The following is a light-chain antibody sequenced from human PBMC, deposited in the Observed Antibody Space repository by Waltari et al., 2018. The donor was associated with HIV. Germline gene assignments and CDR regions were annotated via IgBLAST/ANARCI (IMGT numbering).Light chain of an antibody. J-gene: IGLJ3*02. V-gene: IGLV1-47*01. CDR1: SSNIGSNY. CDR3: AAWVDSLSGLV. CDR2: RNN. Sequence: QSVLTQPPSASGTPGQRVTISCSGSSSNIGSNYGYWYQQLPGTAPKLLVHRNNRRRAEVPDIGSVCKSGTSASRAISRLRSGDEADYYCAAWVDSLSGLVFGGGTKVTVL.